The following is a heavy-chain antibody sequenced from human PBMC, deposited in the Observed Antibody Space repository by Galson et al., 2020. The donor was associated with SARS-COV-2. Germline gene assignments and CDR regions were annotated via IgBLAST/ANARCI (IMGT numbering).Heavy chain of an antibody. CDR3: ARDRLVRLRLGELSSDYMDV. Sequence: GGSLRLSCAASGFTFSSYAMHWVRQAPGKGLEWVAVISYDGSNKYYADSVKGRFTISRDNSKNTLYLQMNSLRAEDTAVYYCARDRLVRLRLGELSSDYMDVWGTGTTVTVSS. J-gene: IGHJ6*03. V-gene: IGHV3-30*01. CDR1: GFTFSSYA. CDR2: ISYDGSNK. D-gene: IGHD3-16*02.